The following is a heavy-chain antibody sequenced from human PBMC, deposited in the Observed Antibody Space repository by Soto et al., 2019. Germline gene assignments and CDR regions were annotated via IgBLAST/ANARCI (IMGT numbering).Heavy chain of an antibody. CDR2: IIPIFGTA. V-gene: IGHV1-69*01. CDR3: ARDLTSYYDFWSGYRYNYYGMDV. D-gene: IGHD3-3*01. J-gene: IGHJ6*02. CDR1: GGTFSSYA. Sequence: QVQLVQSGAEVKKPGSSVKVSCKASGGTFSSYAISWVRQAPGQGLEWMGGIIPIFGTANYAQKFQGRVTITASESTSTAYMARSSLRSEDTAVYYCARDLTSYYDFWSGYRYNYYGMDVWGQGTTVTVSS.